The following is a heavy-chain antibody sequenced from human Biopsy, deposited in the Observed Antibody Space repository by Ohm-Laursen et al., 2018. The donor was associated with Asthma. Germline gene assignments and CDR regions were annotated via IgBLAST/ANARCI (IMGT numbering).Heavy chain of an antibody. V-gene: IGHV3-30*04. J-gene: IGHJ4*02. CDR2: ISYDGSNK. CDR1: GFTFSSYA. Sequence: SLRLSCAASGFTFSSYAMHWVRQAPGKGLGWVAVISYDGSNKYYADSVKGRFTISRDNSKNTLYLQMNSLRAEDTAVYYCASQSSGPDFWSGYYYFDYWGQGTLVTVSS. D-gene: IGHD3-3*01. CDR3: ASQSSGPDFWSGYYYFDY.